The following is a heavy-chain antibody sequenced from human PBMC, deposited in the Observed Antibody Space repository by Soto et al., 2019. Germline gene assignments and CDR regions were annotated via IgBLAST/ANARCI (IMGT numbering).Heavy chain of an antibody. Sequence: ASVKVSCKASGYTFTSYGISWVGQAPGQGLEWMGWISAYNGNTNYAQKLQGRVTMTTDTSTSTAYMELRSLRSDDTAVYYCARDGVDTATGYYYGMDVWGQGTTVTVSS. CDR3: ARDGVDTATGYYYGMDV. CDR1: GYTFTSYG. J-gene: IGHJ6*02. D-gene: IGHD5-18*01. CDR2: ISAYNGNT. V-gene: IGHV1-18*01.